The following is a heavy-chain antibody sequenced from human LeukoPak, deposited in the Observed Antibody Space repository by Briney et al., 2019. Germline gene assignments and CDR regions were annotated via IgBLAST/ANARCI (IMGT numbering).Heavy chain of an antibody. V-gene: IGHV1-69*06. D-gene: IGHD5-18*01. CDR2: IIPIFGTA. Sequence: ASVKVSCKASGYTFTSYGISWVRQAPGQGLEWMGGIIPIFGTANYAQKFQGRVTITADKSTSTAYMELSSLRSEDTAVYYCARGGSFGYSYGYYYYYYMDVWGKGTTVTVSS. CDR1: GYTFTSYG. CDR3: ARGGSFGYSYGYYYYYYMDV. J-gene: IGHJ6*03.